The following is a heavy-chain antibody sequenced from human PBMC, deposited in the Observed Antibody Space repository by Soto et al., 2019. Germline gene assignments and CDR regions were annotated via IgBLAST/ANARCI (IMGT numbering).Heavy chain of an antibody. CDR2: ISYDGSNK. CDR1: GFTFTFSSYG. V-gene: IGHV3-30*18. J-gene: IGHJ2*01. D-gene: IGHD1-26*01. CDR3: ANGGIYL. Sequence: QVQLVESGGGVVQPGRSLRLSCAASGFTFTFSSYGMHWVRQAPGKGLEWVAVISYDGSNKYYADSVKGRFTISRDNSKNTLYLQMNSLTAEDTAVYYYANGGIYLWGRGTLVTVSS.